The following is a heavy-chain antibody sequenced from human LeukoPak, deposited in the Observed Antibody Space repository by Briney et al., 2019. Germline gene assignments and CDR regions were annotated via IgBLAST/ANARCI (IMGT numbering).Heavy chain of an antibody. D-gene: IGHD3-22*01. Sequence: HPGRSLRLSCAASGFTFSSYAMHWVRQAPGKGLEWVAVISYDGSNKYYADSVKGRFTISRDNSKNTLYLQMNSLRAEDTAVYYCARVQVITREVDYWGQGTLVTVSS. CDR2: ISYDGSNK. V-gene: IGHV3-30-3*01. CDR3: ARVQVITREVDY. J-gene: IGHJ4*02. CDR1: GFTFSSYA.